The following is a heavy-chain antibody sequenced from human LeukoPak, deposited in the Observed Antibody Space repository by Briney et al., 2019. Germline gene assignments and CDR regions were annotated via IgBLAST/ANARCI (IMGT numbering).Heavy chain of an antibody. D-gene: IGHD6-19*01. CDR2: IIPIFGTA. V-gene: IGHV1-69*05. J-gene: IGHJ4*02. CDR3: ARDSWGAVAGTLDY. Sequence: GASVKVSCKASGGTFSSYAISWVRQAPGQGREWMGGIIPIFGTANYAQKFQGRVTITTDESTNTAYMELSSLKSEDTAVYYCARDSWGAVAGTLDYWGQGTLVTVSS. CDR1: GGTFSSYA.